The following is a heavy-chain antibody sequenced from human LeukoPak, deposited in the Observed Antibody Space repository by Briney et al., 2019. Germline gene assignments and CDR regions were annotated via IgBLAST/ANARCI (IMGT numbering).Heavy chain of an antibody. CDR1: GFTFSSYA. V-gene: IGHV3-23*01. Sequence: GGSLRLSCAASGFTFSSYAMSWVRQAPGKGLEWVSAISGSGGNTYYAKSIKGRFTISRENSKNTLYLQMNSLRAEDTAVYYWAKGVYTPYSSSWFVYWGQGTLVTVSS. CDR2: ISGSGGNT. D-gene: IGHD6-13*01. CDR3: AKGVYTPYSSSWFVY. J-gene: IGHJ5*01.